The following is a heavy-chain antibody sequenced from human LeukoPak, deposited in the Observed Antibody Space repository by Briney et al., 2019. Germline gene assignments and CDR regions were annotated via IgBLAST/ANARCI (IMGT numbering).Heavy chain of an antibody. CDR1: GGTFSSYA. J-gene: IGHJ3*02. CDR3: AREGPVVGAHLLWAFDI. Sequence: GPSVKVSCKASGGTFSSYAISWVRQAPGQGLEWMGGIIPIFGTANYAQKFQGRVTITADESTSTAYMELSSLRSEDTAVYYCAREGPVVGAHLLWAFDIWGQGTMVTVSS. CDR2: IIPIFGTA. V-gene: IGHV1-69*01. D-gene: IGHD1-26*01.